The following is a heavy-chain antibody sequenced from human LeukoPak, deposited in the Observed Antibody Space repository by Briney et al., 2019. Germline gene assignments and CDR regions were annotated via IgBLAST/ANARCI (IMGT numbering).Heavy chain of an antibody. D-gene: IGHD6-19*01. J-gene: IGHJ4*02. V-gene: IGHV1-69*05. Sequence: SVKVSCKASGGTFSSYAISWVRQAPGQGLEWMGGIIPIFGTANYAQKFQGRVTMTRDMSTSTVYMELSSLRSEDTAVYYCARGSVAPNDYWGQGTLVTVSS. CDR2: IIPIFGTA. CDR3: ARGSVAPNDY. CDR1: GGTFSSYA.